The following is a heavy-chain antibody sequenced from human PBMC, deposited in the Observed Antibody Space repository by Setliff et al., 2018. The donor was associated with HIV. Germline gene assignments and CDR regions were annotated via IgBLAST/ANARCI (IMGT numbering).Heavy chain of an antibody. V-gene: IGHV1-8*02. Sequence: ASVKVSCKASGYTFTSYDINWVRQATGQGLEWMGWMNPNSGNTGYAQKFQGRVTMTRNTSIGTAYMELSSLRSDDTAVYYCARDRSGSGSYFDYWGQGTLVTVSS. D-gene: IGHD6-19*01. CDR2: MNPNSGNT. CDR1: GYTFTSYD. J-gene: IGHJ4*02. CDR3: ARDRSGSGSYFDY.